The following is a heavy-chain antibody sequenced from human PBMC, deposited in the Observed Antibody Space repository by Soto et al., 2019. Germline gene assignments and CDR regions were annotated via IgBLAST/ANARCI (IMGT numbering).Heavy chain of an antibody. D-gene: IGHD5-12*01. CDR2: IRYDGSNK. J-gene: IGHJ4*02. V-gene: IGHV3-33*01. CDR3: ARVKQGRGGYDSPLDY. Sequence: QVQLVESGGGVVQPGGSLRLSCAPSGFIFSSYGMHWVRQAPGKGLEWVAVIRYDGSNKYYADSVKGRFTISRDNAKNTLYLQMNSLRAEDTAVYYCARVKQGRGGYDSPLDYWGQGTLVTVSS. CDR1: GFIFSSYG.